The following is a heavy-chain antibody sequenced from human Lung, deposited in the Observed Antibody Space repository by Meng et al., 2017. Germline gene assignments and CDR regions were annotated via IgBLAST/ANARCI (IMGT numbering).Heavy chain of an antibody. Sequence: VQLVESGGGLVQPGRSLRLSCAASGFTFSSYGMHWVRQAPGKGLEWVAVIWYDGSNKYYADSVKGRFTISRDNSKNTLYLQMNSLRAEDTAVYYCARGRYSSSSAVVDYWGQGTLVTVSS. D-gene: IGHD6-13*01. J-gene: IGHJ4*02. CDR1: GFTFSSYG. CDR2: IWYDGSNK. V-gene: IGHV3-33*01. CDR3: ARGRYSSSSAVVDY.